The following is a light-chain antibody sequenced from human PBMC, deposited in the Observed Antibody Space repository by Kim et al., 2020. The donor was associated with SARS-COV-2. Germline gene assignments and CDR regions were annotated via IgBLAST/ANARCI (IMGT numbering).Light chain of an antibody. CDR2: SND. CDR3: AAWDDSLNAWL. CDR1: SSNIGSNT. Sequence: ELTQPPSASGTPGQRVTVSCSGSSSNIGSNTVNWYQQLPGTAPKLLIYSNDRRPSGVPDRFSGSKSGTSASLAISGLQSEDEADYYCAAWDDSLNAWLFGGGTKVTVL. V-gene: IGLV1-44*01. J-gene: IGLJ3*02.